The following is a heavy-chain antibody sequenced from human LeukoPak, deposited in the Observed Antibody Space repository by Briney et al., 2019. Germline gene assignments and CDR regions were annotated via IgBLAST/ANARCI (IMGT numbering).Heavy chain of an antibody. CDR1: GGTFSSYA. CDR2: IIPILGIA. J-gene: IGHJ4*02. D-gene: IGHD3-22*01. Sequence: SVKVSCKASGGTFSSYAISWVRQAPGQGLEWMGRIIPILGIANYAQKFQGRVTVTADKSTSTAYMELSSLRSEDTAVYYCARERTPYYYDSSGWLFDYWGQGTLVTVSS. CDR3: ARERTPYYYDSSGWLFDY. V-gene: IGHV1-69*04.